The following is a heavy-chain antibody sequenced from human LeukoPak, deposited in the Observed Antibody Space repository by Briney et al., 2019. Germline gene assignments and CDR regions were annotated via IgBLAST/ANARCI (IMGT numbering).Heavy chain of an antibody. Sequence: GGSLRLSCAASGFTFSSYGMHWVRQAPGKGLEWVAVISYDGSNKYYADSVKGRFTISRDNSKNTLYLQMNSLRAEDTAVYYCATGSSSPYYYYGMGVWGKGTTVTVSS. CDR3: ATGSSSPYYYYGMGV. CDR1: GFTFSSYG. CDR2: ISYDGSNK. J-gene: IGHJ6*04. V-gene: IGHV3-30*03. D-gene: IGHD3-10*01.